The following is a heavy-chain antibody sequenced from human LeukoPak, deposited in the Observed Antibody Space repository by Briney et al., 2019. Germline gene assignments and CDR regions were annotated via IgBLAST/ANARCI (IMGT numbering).Heavy chain of an antibody. Sequence: ASVKVSCKASGYTFTGYYMHWVRQAPGQELEWMGWINPNSGGTNYAQKFQGRVTMTRDTSISTAYMELSRLRSDDTAVYYCARIARIMWGMDVWGQGTTVTVSS. V-gene: IGHV1-2*02. CDR1: GYTFTGYY. CDR2: INPNSGGT. J-gene: IGHJ6*02. D-gene: IGHD3-16*01. CDR3: ARIARIMWGMDV.